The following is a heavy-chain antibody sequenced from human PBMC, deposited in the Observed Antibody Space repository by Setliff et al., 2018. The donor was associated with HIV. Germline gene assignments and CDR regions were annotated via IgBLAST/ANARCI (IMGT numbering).Heavy chain of an antibody. V-gene: IGHV4-4*09. CDR1: GGAISSYY. CDR3: ARSQRGYSSRYSFEY. CDR2: IYTSGGP. D-gene: IGHD3-22*01. J-gene: IGHJ4*02. Sequence: SETLSLTCTVSGGAISSYYWSWIRQTPEKGLEWIGYIYTSGGPNYNPSLKSRVTISLDTSRSHFSLKLSSVTAADTAVDYCARSQRGYSSRYSFEYWGQGRRVTVSS.